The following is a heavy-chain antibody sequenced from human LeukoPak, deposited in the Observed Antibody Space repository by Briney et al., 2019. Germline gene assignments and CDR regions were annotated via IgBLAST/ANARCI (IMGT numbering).Heavy chain of an antibody. CDR2: ISSSSSYI. CDR1: GFTFSSYS. CDR3: ARVLPYYDFWSGYAFDI. V-gene: IGHV3-21*01. D-gene: IGHD3-3*01. J-gene: IGHJ3*02. Sequence: PGGSLRLSCAASGFTFSSYSMNWVRQAPGKGLEWVSSISSSSSYIYYADSVKGRFTISRDNAKNSLYLQMNSLRAEDTAVYYCARVLPYYDFWSGYAFDIWGQGTMVTVSS.